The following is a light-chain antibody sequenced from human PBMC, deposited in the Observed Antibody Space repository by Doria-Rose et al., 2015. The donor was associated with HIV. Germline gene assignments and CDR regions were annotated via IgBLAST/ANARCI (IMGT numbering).Light chain of an antibody. Sequence: TQSPSSLSASIGARVTITCRASQTVSTYLNWFQQEPGKAPKLLIYAASRLQSGVPSRFSGSGSGTDFTLTISGLQPGDFATYYCQQTYSSPPWTVGQGTEVE. V-gene: IGKV1-39*01. CDR2: AAS. CDR3: QQTYSSPPWT. CDR1: QTVSTY. J-gene: IGKJ1*01.